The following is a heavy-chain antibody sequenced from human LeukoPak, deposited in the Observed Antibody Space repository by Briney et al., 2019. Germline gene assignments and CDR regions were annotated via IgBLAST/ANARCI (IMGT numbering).Heavy chain of an antibody. V-gene: IGHV1-24*01. J-gene: IGHJ5*02. CDR2: FDPEDGET. D-gene: IGHD3-22*01. CDR1: GYTLTELS. CDR3: ARDAPIILAYDSSGEYIPGGIDP. Sequence: GASVKVSCKVSGYTLTELSMHWVRQAPGKGFEWMGGFDPEDGETIYAQKFQGRVTMTRDTSTSTVYMELSSLRSEDTAVYYCARDAPIILAYDSSGEYIPGGIDPWGRGTLVTVSS.